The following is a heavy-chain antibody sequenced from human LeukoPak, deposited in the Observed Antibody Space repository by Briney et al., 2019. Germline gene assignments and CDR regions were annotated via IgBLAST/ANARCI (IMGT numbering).Heavy chain of an antibody. CDR3: ARVGLGLELEDDYFDY. V-gene: IGHV4-4*07. J-gene: IGHJ4*02. D-gene: IGHD1-7*01. CDR1: GGSISSYY. CDR2: IYTSGST. Sequence: SETLSLTCTVSGGSISSYYWSWIRQPAGKGLEWIGRIYTSGSTNYNPSLKSRVIMSVDTSKNQFSLKLSSVTATDTAVYYCARVGLGLELEDDYFDYWGPGTLVTVSS.